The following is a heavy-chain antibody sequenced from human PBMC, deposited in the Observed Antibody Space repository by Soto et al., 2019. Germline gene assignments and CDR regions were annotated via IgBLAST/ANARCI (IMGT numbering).Heavy chain of an antibody. D-gene: IGHD3-3*01. V-gene: IGHV2-5*02. J-gene: IGHJ4*02. CDR3: AHRVLRAVFGLVTTTAIYFDF. Sequence: QITLNESGPTVVKPTETLTLTCTFSGFSLTTSGVGVGWVRQSPGKAPQRLAFIYWVDDKRYSTSLNSRLTITKDTSKQQVGLTMANVDPADTATYYCAHRVLRAVFGLVTTTAIYFDFWGQGTPVVVSS. CDR2: IYWVDDK. CDR1: GFSLTTSGVG.